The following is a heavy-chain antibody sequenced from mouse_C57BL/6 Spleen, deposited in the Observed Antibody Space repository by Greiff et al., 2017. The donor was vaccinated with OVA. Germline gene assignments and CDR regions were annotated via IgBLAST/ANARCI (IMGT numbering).Heavy chain of an antibody. CDR3: ASYGNYVRAWFAY. D-gene: IGHD2-1*01. Sequence: VQLQQSGPELVKPGASVKISCKASGYTFTDYYMNWVKQSHGKSLEWIGDINPNNGGTSYNQKFKGKATLTVDKSSSTAYMELRSLTSEDSAVYYCASYGNYVRAWFAYWGQGTLVTVSA. J-gene: IGHJ3*01. CDR2: INPNNGGT. CDR1: GYTFTDYY. V-gene: IGHV1-26*01.